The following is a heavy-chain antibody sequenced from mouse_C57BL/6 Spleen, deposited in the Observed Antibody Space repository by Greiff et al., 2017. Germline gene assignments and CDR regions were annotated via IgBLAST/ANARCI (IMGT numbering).Heavy chain of an antibody. Sequence: DVMLVESGGGLVKPGGSLKLSCAASGFTFSDYGMHWVRQAQEKGLAWVAYRSSGSSTLSYADTVKGRFTISRDKAKNTLFRQRTSLRSEDTAMYYCARNYGYAMDYWGQGTSVTVSS. J-gene: IGHJ4*01. CDR1: GFTFSDYG. CDR3: ARNYGYAMDY. V-gene: IGHV5-17*01. D-gene: IGHD2-4*01. CDR2: RSSGSSTL.